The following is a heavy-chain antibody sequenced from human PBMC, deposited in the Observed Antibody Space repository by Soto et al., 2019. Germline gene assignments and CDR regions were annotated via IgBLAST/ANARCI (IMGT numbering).Heavy chain of an antibody. CDR3: ARAYCGGDCYSEGPDNWFDP. D-gene: IGHD2-21*02. Sequence: ASVKVSCKASGSTFTSYGISWVRQAPGQGLEWMGWISAYNGNTNYAQKLQGRVTMTTDTSTSTAYMELRSLRSDDTAVYYCARAYCGGDCYSEGPDNWFDPWGQGTLVTVS. CDR2: ISAYNGNT. V-gene: IGHV1-18*01. CDR1: GSTFTSYG. J-gene: IGHJ5*02.